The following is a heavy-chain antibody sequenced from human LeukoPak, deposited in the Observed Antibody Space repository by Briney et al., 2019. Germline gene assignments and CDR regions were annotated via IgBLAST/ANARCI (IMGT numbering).Heavy chain of an antibody. CDR1: GGSISSYY. Sequence: SETLSLTCTVSGGSISSYYWSWIRQPPGKGLEWIGYIYYSGSTNYNPSLKSRVTISVDTSKNQFSLKLSSVTAADTAVYYCASGYSSSSRPYYFDYWGQGTLVTVSS. V-gene: IGHV4-59*12. D-gene: IGHD6-6*01. CDR3: ASGYSSSSRPYYFDY. CDR2: IYYSGST. J-gene: IGHJ4*02.